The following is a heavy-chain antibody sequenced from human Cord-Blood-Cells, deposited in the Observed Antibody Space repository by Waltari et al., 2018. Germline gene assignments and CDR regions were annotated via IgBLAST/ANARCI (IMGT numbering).Heavy chain of an antibody. CDR3: AKDTSVTFGGVTRPPFDY. J-gene: IGHJ4*02. D-gene: IGHD3-16*01. Sequence: EVQLVESGGGLVQPGGSLRLSCAASGFTFSSYAMSWVRQAPGKGLEWVSAISGSGGSTYYADSVKGRFTISRDNSKNTLYLQMNSLRAEDTAVYYCAKDTSVTFGGVTRPPFDYWGQGTLVTVSS. CDR1: GFTFSSYA. V-gene: IGHV3-23*04. CDR2: ISGSGGST.